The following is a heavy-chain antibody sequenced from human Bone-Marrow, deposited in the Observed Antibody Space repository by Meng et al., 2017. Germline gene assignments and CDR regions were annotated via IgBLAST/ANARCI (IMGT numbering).Heavy chain of an antibody. CDR2: ISLIFGTA. Sequence: SVKVSCKASGGTFSSYAISWVRQAPGQGREGMGGISLIFGTANYAQKFQGRVTMTRDTSISTAYMEMSRLRSDDTAVYYCGGSGGSGGYSDYWGQGTLVTVSS. V-gene: IGHV1-69*05. CDR1: GGTFSSYA. CDR3: GGSGGSGGYSDY. D-gene: IGHD3-10*01. J-gene: IGHJ4*02.